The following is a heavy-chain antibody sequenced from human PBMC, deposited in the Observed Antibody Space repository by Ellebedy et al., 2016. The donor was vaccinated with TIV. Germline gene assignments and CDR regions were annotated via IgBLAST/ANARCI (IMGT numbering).Heavy chain of an antibody. CDR1: GYTFTGYY. CDR2: INPNSGGT. J-gene: IGHJ6*02. CDR3: ARDRPWDGSPYGMDV. V-gene: IGHV1-2*02. D-gene: IGHD5-24*01. Sequence: ASVKVSCKASGYTFTGYYMHWVRQAPGQGLEWMGWINPNSGGTNYAQKFQGRVTMTRDTSISTAYMELSRLRSDDTAVYYCARDRPWDGSPYGMDVWGQGTLVTVSS.